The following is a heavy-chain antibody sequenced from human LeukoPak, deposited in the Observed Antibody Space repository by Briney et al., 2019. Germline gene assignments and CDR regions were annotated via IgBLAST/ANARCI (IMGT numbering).Heavy chain of an antibody. CDR2: ISNNGGTI. Sequence: KTGGSLRLSCAASGFTFSDYYMSWIRQAPGKGLEWVSYISNNGGTIYYADSVKGRFTISRDNAKNSLYLQMNTLRADDTAVFYCARDRDPFFASGFGSSWSHAFDIWGQGTMVTVSS. CDR3: ARDRDPFFASGFGSSWSHAFDI. D-gene: IGHD6-13*01. J-gene: IGHJ3*02. CDR1: GFTFSDYY. V-gene: IGHV3-11*04.